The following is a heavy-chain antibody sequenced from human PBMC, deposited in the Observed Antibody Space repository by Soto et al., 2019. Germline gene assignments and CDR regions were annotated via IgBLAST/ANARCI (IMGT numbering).Heavy chain of an antibody. D-gene: IGHD3-16*01. CDR2: INTYNGNT. V-gene: IGHV1-18*01. CDR3: AMVDVYVTPSPQDV. J-gene: IGHJ6*02. CDR1: GYTFTRYG. Sequence: QVQLVQSGAEVKNPGASVKVSCKAPGYTFTRYGIGWARQAPGQGLEWTGWINTYNGNTNYAQNVQGRVTLTTDTSTSTAYMELRSLRSNDTAIYYCAMVDVYVTPSPQDVWGQGTTVIVSS.